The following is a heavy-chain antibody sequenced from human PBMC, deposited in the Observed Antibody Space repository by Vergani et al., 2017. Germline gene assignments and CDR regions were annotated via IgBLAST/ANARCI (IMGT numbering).Heavy chain of an antibody. CDR1: GGSISSSSYY. CDR2: IYYSGST. D-gene: IGHD3-10*01. V-gene: IGHV4-39*07. J-gene: IGHJ5*02. CDR3: GRAEVRDNWFDP. Sequence: QLQLQESGPGLVKPSETLSLTCTVSGGSISSSSYYWGWIRQPPGKGLEWIGSIYYSGSTYYNPSLKSRVTISVDTSKNQFSLKLRSVTAADTAVCYCGRAEVRDNWFDPWGQGTLVSVSS.